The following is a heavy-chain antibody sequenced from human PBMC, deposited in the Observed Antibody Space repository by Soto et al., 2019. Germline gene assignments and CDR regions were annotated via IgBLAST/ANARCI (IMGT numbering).Heavy chain of an antibody. CDR2: IYWDDDK. CDR1: GFSLSTSGVG. J-gene: IGHJ4*02. Sequence: QITLKESGPTLVKPTQTLTLTCTFSGFSLSTSGVGVGWIRQPPGKALEWLALIYWDDDKRYSPSLKSRLTITKDTSTTQVVLTMTKMDPVDTATYYCAHTHCYVWGSYRHNTFDYWGQGTLVTVSS. V-gene: IGHV2-5*02. CDR3: AHTHCYVWGSYRHNTFDY. D-gene: IGHD3-16*02.